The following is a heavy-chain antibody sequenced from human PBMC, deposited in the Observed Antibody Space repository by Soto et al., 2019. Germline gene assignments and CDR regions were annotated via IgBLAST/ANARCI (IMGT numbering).Heavy chain of an antibody. CDR3: AKDIALVRGVIIDVDV. D-gene: IGHD3-10*01. V-gene: IGHV3-30*18. CDR1: GFIFSNYG. CDR2: ISYDGDNK. Sequence: PGGSLRLSCTASGFIFSNYGMHWVRQAPGKGLGWVAVISYDGDNKYYADSVKGRFTISRDNSKNRLYLQMNSLRAEDTAVYYCAKDIALVRGVIIDVDVWGQGTTVTVSS. J-gene: IGHJ6*02.